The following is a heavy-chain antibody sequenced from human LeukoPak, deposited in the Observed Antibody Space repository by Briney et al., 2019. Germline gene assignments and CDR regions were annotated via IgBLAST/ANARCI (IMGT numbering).Heavy chain of an antibody. CDR3: ARLSGSYFDY. CDR1: GFTFNSHG. J-gene: IGHJ4*02. CDR2: IWYDGSNK. Sequence: GGSLRLSCAASGFTFNSHGMTWVRQAPAKGLEWVALIWYDGSNKYYADSVRGRFTISRDNSKNTLYLQMNSLRAEDTAVYYCARLSGSYFDYWGQGTLVTVSS. V-gene: IGHV3-33*01. D-gene: IGHD1-26*01.